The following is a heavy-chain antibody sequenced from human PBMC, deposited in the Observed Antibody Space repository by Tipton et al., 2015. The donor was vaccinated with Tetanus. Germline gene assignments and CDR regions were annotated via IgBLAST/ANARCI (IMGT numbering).Heavy chain of an antibody. D-gene: IGHD6-6*01. V-gene: IGHV4-31*02. CDR1: GGSISSSPYF. Sequence: LRLSCTVSGGSISSSPYFWNWIRQQPGKGPEWIGYIYYSGSTCYNPSLKSRVTISVDTSKNQFSLKMNSVTAADTAMYYCAKDQGGGRVVRLNWFDPWGPGTLVTVSS. J-gene: IGHJ5*02. CDR3: AKDQGGGRVVRLNWFDP. CDR2: IYYSGST.